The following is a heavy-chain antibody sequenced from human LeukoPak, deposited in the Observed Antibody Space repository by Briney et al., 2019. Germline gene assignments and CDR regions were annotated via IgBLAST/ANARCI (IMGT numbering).Heavy chain of an antibody. CDR3: ARGRITMVRGVIARYYMDV. D-gene: IGHD3-10*01. Sequence: SETLSLTCAVYGGSFSGYYWSWIRQPPGKGLEWIGEINHSGSTNYNPSLKSRVTISVDTSKNQFSLKLSSVTAADTAVYYCARGRITMVRGVIARYYMDVWGKGTTVTVSS. V-gene: IGHV4-34*01. CDR1: GGSFSGYY. CDR2: INHSGST. J-gene: IGHJ6*03.